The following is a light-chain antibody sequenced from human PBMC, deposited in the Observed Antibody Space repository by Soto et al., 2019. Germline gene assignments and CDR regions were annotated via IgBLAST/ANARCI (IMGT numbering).Light chain of an antibody. CDR1: NRDVGIYAF. CDR2: EVS. V-gene: IGLV2-14*01. CDR3: ISYTSDDVRYV. Sequence: LTXPASVSGTPGQSITISCTGSNRDVGIYAFVSWYQHHPGRAPKLIVSEVSHRPSGVSNRFSGSKSGNTASLTISGLQSEDEADYYCISYTSDDVRYVFGTGTKVTVL. J-gene: IGLJ1*01.